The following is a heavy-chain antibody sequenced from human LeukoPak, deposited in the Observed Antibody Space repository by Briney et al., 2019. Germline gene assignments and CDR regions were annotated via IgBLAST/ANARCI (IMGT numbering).Heavy chain of an antibody. J-gene: IGHJ6*04. CDR1: GGSFSGYY. CDR2: INHSGST. CDR3: ARSYGDYVYYGMDV. V-gene: IGHV4-34*01. D-gene: IGHD4-17*01. Sequence: PSETLSLTCAVYGGSFSGYYWSWIRQPPGKGLEWIGEINHSGSTNYNPSLKSRVTISVDTSKNQFSLKLSSVTAADTAVYYCARSYGDYVYYGMDVWGKGTTVTVSS.